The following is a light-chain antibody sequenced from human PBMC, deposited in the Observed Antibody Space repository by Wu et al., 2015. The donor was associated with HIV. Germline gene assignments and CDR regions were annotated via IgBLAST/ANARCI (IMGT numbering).Light chain of an antibody. CDR1: QSGNS. CDR3: QQFGF. Sequence: EVVLTQSPGTLSLSPGESATLFCKVSQSGNSLTWIQKRRGQAPRLLIYDSSRWASGVPDRFIGSGSGTDFSLTIKNVIREDFAVYFCQQFGFFGLGTALEI. J-gene: IGKJ2*01. V-gene: IGKV3-11*01. CDR2: DSS.